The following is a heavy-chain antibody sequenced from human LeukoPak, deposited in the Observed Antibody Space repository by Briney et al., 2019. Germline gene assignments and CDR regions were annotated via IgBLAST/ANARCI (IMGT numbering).Heavy chain of an antibody. J-gene: IGHJ6*02. CDR2: IWYDGSNK. CDR3: ARVLELRGYYYYGMDV. V-gene: IGHV3-33*01. Sequence: GSLRLSCAASGFTFSSYGMHWVRQAPGKGLEWVAVIWYDGSNKYYADSVKGRFTISRDNSKNTLYLQMNSLRAEDTAVYYCARVLELRGYYYYGMDVWGQGTTVTVSS. D-gene: IGHD1-7*01. CDR1: GFTFSSYG.